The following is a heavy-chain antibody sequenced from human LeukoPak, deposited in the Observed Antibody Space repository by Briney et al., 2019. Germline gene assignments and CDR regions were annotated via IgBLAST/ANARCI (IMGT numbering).Heavy chain of an antibody. CDR2: FDPEDGET. CDR1: GYTFADYG. Sequence: ASVKVSCKASGYTFADYGLSWVRLAPGQGLEWMGGFDPEDGETIYAQKFQGRVTMTEDTSTDTAYMELSSLRSEDTAVYYCATDQGVIVGATWELFFWGQGTLVTVSS. D-gene: IGHD1-26*01. J-gene: IGHJ4*02. V-gene: IGHV1-24*01. CDR3: ATDQGVIVGATWELFF.